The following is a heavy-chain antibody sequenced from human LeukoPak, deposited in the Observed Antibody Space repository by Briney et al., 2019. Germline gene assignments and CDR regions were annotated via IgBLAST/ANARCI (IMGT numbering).Heavy chain of an antibody. CDR2: IIPILGIA. V-gene: IGHV1-69*04. D-gene: IGHD6-13*01. J-gene: IGHJ4*02. CDR1: GGTFSSYA. Sequence: GASVKVSCKASGGTFSSYAISWVRQAPGQGLEWMGRIIPILGIANYAQKFRGRVTITADKSTSTAYMELSSLRSEDTAVYYCAREAQSQQQLVREFDYRGQGTLVTVSS. CDR3: AREAQSQQQLVREFDY.